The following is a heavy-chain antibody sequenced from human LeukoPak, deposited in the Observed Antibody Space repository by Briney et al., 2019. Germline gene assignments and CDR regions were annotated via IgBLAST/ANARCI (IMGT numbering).Heavy chain of an antibody. CDR1: GFTFSSYE. J-gene: IGHJ5*02. CDR3: ARVRSIAAVTAWFDP. V-gene: IGHV3-48*03. CDR2: ISSLGSPI. Sequence: GGSLRLSCAASGFTFSSYEMNSVRQAPGKGLEWVSYISSLGSPIYYADSVKGRFTISRDNAKNSLYLQMNSLRADDTAVYYCARVRSIAAVTAWFDPWGQGTLVTVSS. D-gene: IGHD6-13*01.